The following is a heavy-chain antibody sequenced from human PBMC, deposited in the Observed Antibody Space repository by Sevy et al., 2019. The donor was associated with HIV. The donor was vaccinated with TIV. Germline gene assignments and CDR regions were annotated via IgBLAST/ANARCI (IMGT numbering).Heavy chain of an antibody. V-gene: IGHV3-21*01. D-gene: IGHD4-17*01. J-gene: IGHJ4*02. CDR2: ISSSSYI. CDR1: GFTFSSYS. CDR3: ARVGHYGGNAFDY. Sequence: GGCLRLSCAASGFTFSSYSMNWVRQAPGKGLEWVSSISSSSYIYYADSVKGRFTISRDNAKNSLYLQMNSLRAEEKDVYYCARVGHYGGNAFDYWGQGTLVTVSS.